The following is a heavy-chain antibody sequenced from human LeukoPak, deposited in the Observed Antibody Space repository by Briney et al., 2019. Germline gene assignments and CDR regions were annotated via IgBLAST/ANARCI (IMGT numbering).Heavy chain of an antibody. CDR1: GGSISSYY. V-gene: IGHV4-59*06. Sequence: SETLSLTCTVSGGSISSYYWSWIRQPPGKGLEWIGYIYYSGSTYYNPSLKSRVTISVDTSKNQFSLKLSSVTAADTAVYYCARAVVTIFGVVTYYFDYWGQGTLVTVSS. J-gene: IGHJ4*02. CDR3: ARAVVTIFGVVTYYFDY. D-gene: IGHD3-3*01. CDR2: IYYSGST.